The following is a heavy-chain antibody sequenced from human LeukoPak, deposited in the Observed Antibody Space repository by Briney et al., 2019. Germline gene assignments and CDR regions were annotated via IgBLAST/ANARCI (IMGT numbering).Heavy chain of an antibody. CDR2: INSDGSST. D-gene: IGHD6-19*01. CDR3: ASGYSSGWPFGY. V-gene: IGHV3-74*01. J-gene: IGHJ4*02. Sequence: PGGSLRLSCAASGFTFSSYWMHWVRQAPGKGLVWVSRINSDGSSTSYADSVKGRFTISRDNAKNTLYLQMNSLRAEDTAVYYCASGYSSGWPFGYWGQGTLVTVSS. CDR1: GFTFSSYW.